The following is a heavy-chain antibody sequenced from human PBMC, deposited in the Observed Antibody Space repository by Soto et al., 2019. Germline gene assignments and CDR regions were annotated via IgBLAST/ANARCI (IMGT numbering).Heavy chain of an antibody. V-gene: IGHV3-23*01. CDR3: AKERRDGYNYGFDY. D-gene: IGHD5-12*01. CDR2: ISGSGGT. Sequence: GGSLRLSCAASGFTFSSYAMSWVRQAPGKGLEWVSAISGSGGTYYADYVKGRFTISRDNSKNTVYLQMNSLRAEDTAVYYCAKERRDGYNYGFDYWGQGTLVTVSS. CDR1: GFTFSSYA. J-gene: IGHJ4*02.